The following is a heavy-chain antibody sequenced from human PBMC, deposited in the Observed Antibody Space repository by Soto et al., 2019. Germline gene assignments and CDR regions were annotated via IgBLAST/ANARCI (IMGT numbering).Heavy chain of an antibody. V-gene: IGHV1-69*06. CDR1: GGTFSSYA. J-gene: IGHJ6*02. D-gene: IGHD3-22*01. CDR2: IIPIFGTA. Sequence: QVQLVQSGAEVKKPGSSVKVSCKASGGTFSSYAISWVRQAPGQGLEWMGGIIPIFGTANYAQKFQGRVTITADKSTSTAYMELSSLRSEDMAVYYCARDDRGPLHDSSGYFPPGGGYHYYYYGMDVWGQGTTVTVSS. CDR3: ARDDRGPLHDSSGYFPPGGGYHYYYYGMDV.